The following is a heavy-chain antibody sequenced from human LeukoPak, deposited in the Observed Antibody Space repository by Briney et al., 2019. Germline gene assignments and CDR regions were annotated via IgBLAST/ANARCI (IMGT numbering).Heavy chain of an antibody. D-gene: IGHD1-1*01. Sequence: SETLSLTCTVSGGSISSGGYYWSWIRQHPGKGLEWIGYIYYSGSTYYNPSLKSRVTISVDTSKNQFSLKPSSVTAADTAVYYCARAGGPRYWYFDLWGRGTLVTVSS. V-gene: IGHV4-31*03. J-gene: IGHJ2*01. CDR1: GGSISSGGYY. CDR3: ARAGGPRYWYFDL. CDR2: IYYSGST.